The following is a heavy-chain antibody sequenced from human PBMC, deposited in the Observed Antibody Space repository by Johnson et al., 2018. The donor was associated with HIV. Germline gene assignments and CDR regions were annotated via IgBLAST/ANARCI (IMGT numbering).Heavy chain of an antibody. CDR1: GFTFDDYG. V-gene: IGHV3-20*04. Sequence: VQLVESGGGVVRPGGSLRLSCAASGFTFDDYGMSWVRQAPGKGLEWVSGINWNGGSTGYADSVKGRFTISRDNSKNTLHLVMNSLRPEDTAVYYCARVLGARGPGAFDIWGQGTMVTVSS. D-gene: IGHD3-16*01. CDR3: ARVLGARGPGAFDI. J-gene: IGHJ3*02. CDR2: INWNGGST.